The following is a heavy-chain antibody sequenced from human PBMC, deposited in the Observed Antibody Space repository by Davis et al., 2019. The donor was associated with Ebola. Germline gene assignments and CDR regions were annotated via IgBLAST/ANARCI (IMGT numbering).Heavy chain of an antibody. D-gene: IGHD6-19*01. CDR3: ARTGSSEQWLVLG. CDR2: ISSSGSTI. CDR1: GFTFSDYY. J-gene: IGHJ4*02. V-gene: IGHV3-11*01. Sequence: GESLKISCAASGFTFSDYYMSWIRQAPGKGLEWVSYISSSGSTIYYADSVKGRFTISRDNAKNSLYLQMNSLRAEDTAVYYCARTGSSEQWLVLGWGQGTLVTVSS.